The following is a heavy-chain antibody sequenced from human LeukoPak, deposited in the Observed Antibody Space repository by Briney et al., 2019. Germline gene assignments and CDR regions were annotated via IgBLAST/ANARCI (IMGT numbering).Heavy chain of an antibody. D-gene: IGHD3-9*01. V-gene: IGHV1-46*01. CDR3: ARDSVIYDILTGYYIRGNFDY. Sequence: ASVKVSCKASGYTFTSYYMHWVRQAPGQGLEWMGIINPSGGSTSYAQKFQGRVTMTTDTSTSTAYMELRSLRSDDTAVYYCARDSVIYDILTGYYIRGNFDYWGQGTLVTVSS. J-gene: IGHJ4*02. CDR1: GYTFTSYY. CDR2: INPSGGST.